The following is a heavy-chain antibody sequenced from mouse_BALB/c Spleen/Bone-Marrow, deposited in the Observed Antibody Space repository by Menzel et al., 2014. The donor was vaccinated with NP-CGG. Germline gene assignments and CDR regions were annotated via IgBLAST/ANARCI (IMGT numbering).Heavy chain of an antibody. J-gene: IGHJ2*01. D-gene: IGHD2-2*01. CDR2: IDPANGNT. CDR1: GFNIKDTY. V-gene: IGHV14-3*02. CDR3: ASYVYGYYFDY. Sequence: DVQLQESGAEFVKPGASVKLSCTASGFNIKDTYMHWVKQRPEQGLEWIGRIDPANGNTKYDPKFQGKATITADTSSSTAYLQLSSLTSEDTAVYYCASYVYGYYFDYWGQGTTLTASS.